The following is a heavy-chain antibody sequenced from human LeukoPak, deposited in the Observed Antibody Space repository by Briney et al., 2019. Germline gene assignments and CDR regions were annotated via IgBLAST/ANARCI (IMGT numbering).Heavy chain of an antibody. CDR1: GYTFTSYG. J-gene: IGHJ5*02. CDR3: ARDRAGPPDPFDP. V-gene: IGHV1-18*01. D-gene: IGHD1-14*01. CDR2: ISAYNGNT. Sequence: GASXKVSCRASGYTFTSYGISWVRQAPGQGLEWMGWISAYNGNTNYAQKLQGRVTTTTDTSTSTAYMELRSLRSDDTAVYYCARDRAGPPDPFDPWGQGTLVTVSS.